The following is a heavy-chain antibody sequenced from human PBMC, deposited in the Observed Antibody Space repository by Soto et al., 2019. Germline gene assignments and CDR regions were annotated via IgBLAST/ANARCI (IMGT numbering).Heavy chain of an antibody. Sequence: AAVKVSCKASGYSFTANAMHWVRQAPGQGLEWMGWINTGNGDTIYSQKLQGRVTITRDTSATTASMEVSSLRSEDTAVYYCARDLMGPDLWGQGNMV. CDR1: GYSFTANA. J-gene: IGHJ5*02. CDR3: ARDLMGPDL. D-gene: IGHD2-8*01. V-gene: IGHV1-3*04. CDR2: INTGNGDT.